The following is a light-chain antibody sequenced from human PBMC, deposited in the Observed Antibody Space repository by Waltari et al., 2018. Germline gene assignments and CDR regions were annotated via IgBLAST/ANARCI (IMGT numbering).Light chain of an antibody. V-gene: IGKV3-15*01. CDR1: QKISNN. CDR3: LQYNDWPPLFT. CDR2: GPT. J-gene: IGKJ3*01. Sequence: EIEMTQSPAIMSVSPGERVTLSCRASQKISNNFAWYQQKPGQATRLLSYGPTTRASGIPGRVRGSGSGTESTLTIDGLQSEDFAVYYCLQYNDWPPLFTFGPGTKVEIK.